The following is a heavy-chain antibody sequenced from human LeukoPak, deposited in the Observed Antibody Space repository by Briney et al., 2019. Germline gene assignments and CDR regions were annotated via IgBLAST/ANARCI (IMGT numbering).Heavy chain of an antibody. V-gene: IGHV4-59*11. D-gene: IGHD2-15*01. CDR2: IDSNGNT. CDR3: SRLAKCDGNCYSFDL. J-gene: IGHJ4*02. Sequence: HSETLSLTCTVSGDSITTHPWSWVRQTSGKGLDYIGFIDSNGNTNYDPSLKTRVIISSDTSTNQISLTLNSVAAADTAVYYCSRLAKCDGNCYSFDLWGQGMLVTDPS. CDR1: GDSITTHP.